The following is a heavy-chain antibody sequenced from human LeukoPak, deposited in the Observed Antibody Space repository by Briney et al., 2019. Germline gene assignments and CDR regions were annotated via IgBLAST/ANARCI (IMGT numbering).Heavy chain of an antibody. J-gene: IGHJ4*02. Sequence: GGSLRLSCAASGFTFSSYWMHWVRQAPGKGLVWVSRINSDGSSTSYADSVKGRFTVSRDNSKNTVYLQMGSLRTEDMAVYYCARISRSHDYDYWGQGTLVTVSS. V-gene: IGHV3-74*01. D-gene: IGHD6-6*01. CDR3: ARISRSHDYDY. CDR1: GFTFSSYW. CDR2: INSDGSST.